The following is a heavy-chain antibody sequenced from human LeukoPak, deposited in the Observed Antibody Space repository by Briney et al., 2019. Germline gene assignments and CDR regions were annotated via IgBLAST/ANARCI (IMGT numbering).Heavy chain of an antibody. CDR1: GSTFSSYA. J-gene: IGHJ4*02. V-gene: IGHV1-69*13. D-gene: IGHD5-18*01. CDR2: IIPIFGTA. Sequence: ASVKVSCKASGSTFSSYAISWVRQAPGQGLEWMGGIIPIFGTANYAQKFQGRVTITADESTSTAYMELSSLRSEDTAVYYCARSQYSYGYGSGTLFDYWGQGTLVTVSS. CDR3: ARSQYSYGYGSGTLFDY.